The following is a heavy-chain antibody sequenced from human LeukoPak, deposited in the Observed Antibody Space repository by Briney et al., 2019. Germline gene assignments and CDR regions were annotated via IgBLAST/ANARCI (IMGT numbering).Heavy chain of an antibody. CDR2: ISSDGIST. J-gene: IGHJ4*02. Sequence: PVGPLRLSCAASGFTFSSYWMHWVRQVPGKGLVWVSRISSDGISTAYANSVKGRFTLSRDNAKNTLYLQMNSLRADDTAVYYCARSREPGRDGDYWGQGTLVTVSS. D-gene: IGHD5-24*01. CDR1: GFTFSSYW. CDR3: ARSREPGRDGDY. V-gene: IGHV3-74*01.